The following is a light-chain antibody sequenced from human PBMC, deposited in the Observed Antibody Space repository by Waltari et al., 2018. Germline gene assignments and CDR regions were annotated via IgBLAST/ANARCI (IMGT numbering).Light chain of an antibody. V-gene: IGLV2-14*03. CDR2: DVS. J-gene: IGLJ2*01. CDR3: SSYTSSSTRV. CDR1: RSDVGGYNY. Sequence: QSALTQPASVSGSPGPSLPISCTGTRSDVGGYNYVSWYQQHPGKAPKLMIYDVSNRPSGVSNRFSGSKSGNTASLTISGLQAEDEADYYCSSYTSSSTRVFGGGTKLTVL.